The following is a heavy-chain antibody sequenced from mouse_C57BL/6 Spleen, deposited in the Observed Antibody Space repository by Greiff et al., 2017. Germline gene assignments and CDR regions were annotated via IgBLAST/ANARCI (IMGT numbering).Heavy chain of an antibody. D-gene: IGHD2-4*01. CDR3: AREGDYDYVGFDY. CDR2: IYPGSGST. Sequence: QVQLQQSGAELVKPGASVKMSCKASGYTFTSYWITWVKQRPGQGLEWIGDIYPGSGSTNYNEKFKSKATLTVDTSSSTAYMQLSSLTSEDSAVYYCAREGDYDYVGFDYWGQGTTLTVSS. J-gene: IGHJ2*01. CDR1: GYTFTSYW. V-gene: IGHV1-55*01.